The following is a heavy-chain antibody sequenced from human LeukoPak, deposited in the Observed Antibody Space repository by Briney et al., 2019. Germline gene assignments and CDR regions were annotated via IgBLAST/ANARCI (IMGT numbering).Heavy chain of an antibody. CDR2: IYYSGST. Sequence: SGTLSLTCTVSGGSISSYYWSWIRQPPGKGLEWIGYIYYSGSTNYNPSLKSRVTISVDTSKNQFSLKLSSVTAADTAVYYCARTPYYYDSSGYYFDYWGQGTLVTVSS. CDR1: GGSISSYY. J-gene: IGHJ4*02. CDR3: ARTPYYYDSSGYYFDY. D-gene: IGHD3-22*01. V-gene: IGHV4-59*08.